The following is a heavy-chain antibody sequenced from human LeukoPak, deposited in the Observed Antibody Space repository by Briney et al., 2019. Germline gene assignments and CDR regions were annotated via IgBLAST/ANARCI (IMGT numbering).Heavy chain of an antibody. Sequence: GGSLRLSCAASGFTFSSYSMNWVRQAPGKGLEWVSSISSSSSYIYYADSVKGRFTISRDNAKNSLYLQMNSLRAEDTAVYYCAREYCGTTSCPPEDYYMDVWGKGTTVTVSS. D-gene: IGHD2-2*01. CDR2: ISSSSSYI. J-gene: IGHJ6*03. V-gene: IGHV3-21*01. CDR3: AREYCGTTSCPPEDYYMDV. CDR1: GFTFSSYS.